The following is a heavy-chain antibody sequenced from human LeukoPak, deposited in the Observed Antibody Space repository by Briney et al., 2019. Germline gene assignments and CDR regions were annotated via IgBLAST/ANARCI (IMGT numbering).Heavy chain of an antibody. D-gene: IGHD3-10*01. CDR1: GGSFSGYY. CDR2: INHSGST. Sequence: SETLSLTCAVYGGSFSGYYWSWIRQPPGKGLEWIGEINHSGSTNYNPSLKSRVTISVDMSKNQFSLKLSSVTAADTAVYYCARRVLWFGAVDYWGQGTLVTVSS. CDR3: ARRVLWFGAVDY. V-gene: IGHV4-34*01. J-gene: IGHJ4*02.